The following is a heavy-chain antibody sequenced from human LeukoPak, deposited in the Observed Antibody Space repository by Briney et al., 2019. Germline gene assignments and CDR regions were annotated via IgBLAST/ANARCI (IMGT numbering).Heavy chain of an antibody. J-gene: IGHJ6*02. CDR2: ISSSSSYI. D-gene: IGHD3-3*01. CDR3: SRDGVLRFLEWLSPYYYYYGMDV. V-gene: IGHV3-21*01. Sequence: KPGGSLRLSCAASGLTFSSYSMNWVRQAPGKGLEWVSSISSSSSYIYYADSVKGRFTIPRDNAKNSLYLQMYSLRAEDTAVYYCSRDGVLRFLEWLSPYYYYYGMDVWGQGTTVTVSS. CDR1: GLTFSSYS.